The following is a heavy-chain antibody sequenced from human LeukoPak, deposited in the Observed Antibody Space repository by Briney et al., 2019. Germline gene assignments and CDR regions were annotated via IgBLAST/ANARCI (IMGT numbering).Heavy chain of an antibody. CDR2: ISAYNGNT. V-gene: IGHV1-18*01. CDR3: ARDSGGAPVWLGSYYYYGMDV. J-gene: IGHJ6*02. CDR1: GYTFTSYG. Sequence: ASVKVSCKASGYTFTSYGISWVRQAPRQGLEWMGWISAYNGNTNYAQKLQGRVTMTTDTSTSTAYMELRSLRSDDTAVYYCARDSGGAPVWLGSYYYYGMDVWGQGTTVTVSS. D-gene: IGHD6-19*01.